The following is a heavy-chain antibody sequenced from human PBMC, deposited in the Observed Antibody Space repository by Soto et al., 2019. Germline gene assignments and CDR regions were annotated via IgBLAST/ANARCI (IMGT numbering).Heavy chain of an antibody. D-gene: IGHD3-3*01. V-gene: IGHV3-9*01. CDR2: ISWNSVSI. CDR3: AKVIKAALGVGYGMDV. J-gene: IGHJ6*02. CDR1: GFTFDDYA. Sequence: PGGSLRLSCAASGFTFDDYAMHWVRQAPGKGLEWVSGISWNSVSIGYADSVKGRFTISRDNAKNSLYLQMNSLRAEDTALYYCAKVIKAALGVGYGMDVWGQGPTVTV.